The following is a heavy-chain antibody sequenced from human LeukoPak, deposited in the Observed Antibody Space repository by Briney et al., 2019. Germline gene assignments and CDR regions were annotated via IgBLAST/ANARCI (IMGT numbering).Heavy chain of an antibody. CDR2: INTNTGNP. Sequence: GASVKVSCKASGYTFTSYAMNWVRQAPGQGLEWMGWINTNTGNPTYAQGFTGRFVFSLDTSVSTAYLQISSLKAEDTAVYYCARAEGAASLYSSTLNWFDPWGQGTLVTVSS. V-gene: IGHV7-4-1*02. J-gene: IGHJ5*02. CDR3: ARAEGAASLYSSTLNWFDP. D-gene: IGHD6-13*01. CDR1: GYTFTSYA.